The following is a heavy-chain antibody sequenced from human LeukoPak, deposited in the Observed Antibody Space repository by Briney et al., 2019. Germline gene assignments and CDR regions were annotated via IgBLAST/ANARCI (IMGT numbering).Heavy chain of an antibody. V-gene: IGHV4-34*01. D-gene: IGHD3-3*01. CDR2: INHSGST. CDR1: GGSFSGYY. CDR3: ARGSITPYYFDY. Sequence: SETLSLTCAVYGGSFSGYYWSWIRQPPGKGLEWIGEINHSGSTNYNPSLKSRVTISVDTSKNQFSLKLSSVTAADTAVYYCARGSITPYYFDYWGQGTLVTVSS. J-gene: IGHJ4*02.